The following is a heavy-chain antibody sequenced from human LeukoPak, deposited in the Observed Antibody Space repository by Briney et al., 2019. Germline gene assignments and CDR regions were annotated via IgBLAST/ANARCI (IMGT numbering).Heavy chain of an antibody. V-gene: IGHV1-2*02. D-gene: IGHD3-10*01. CDR1: GYTFTGYY. CDR2: INPNSGGT. CDR3: ASTPSVNYYGSGSYYSFDY. J-gene: IGHJ4*02. Sequence: GASVKVSCKASGYTFTGYYMHWVRQAPGQGLEWMGWINPNSGGTNYAQKFQGRVTMTRDTSISTAYMELSRLRSDDTAVYYCASTPSVNYYGSGSYYSFDYWGQGTLVTVSS.